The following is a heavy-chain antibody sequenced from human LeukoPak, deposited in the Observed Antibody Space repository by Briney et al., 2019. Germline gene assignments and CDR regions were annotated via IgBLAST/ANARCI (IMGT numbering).Heavy chain of an antibody. V-gene: IGHV4-34*01. J-gene: IGHJ5*02. CDR1: GGSFSGYY. Sequence: SETLSLTCAVYGGSFSGYYWSWIRQPPGKGLEWIGEINHSGSTNYNPSLKSRVTISVDTSKNQFSLELSSVTAADTAVYYCARGTVVVVPAALTTFDPWGQGTLVTVSS. D-gene: IGHD2-2*01. CDR3: ARGTVVVVPAALTTFDP. CDR2: INHSGST.